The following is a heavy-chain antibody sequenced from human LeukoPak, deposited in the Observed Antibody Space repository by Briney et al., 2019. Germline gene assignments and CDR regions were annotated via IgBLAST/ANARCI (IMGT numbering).Heavy chain of an antibody. CDR1: GGSFSGYY. Sequence: PSETLSLTCAVYGGSFSGYYWSWIRQPPGKGLEWIGEINHSGSTNYNPSLKSRVTISVDTSKNQFSLKLSSVTAADTAVYYCARRGRESYYYDSSGYRLSYAFDIWGQGTMVTVSS. J-gene: IGHJ3*02. D-gene: IGHD3-22*01. V-gene: IGHV4-34*01. CDR3: ARRGRESYYYDSSGYRLSYAFDI. CDR2: INHSGST.